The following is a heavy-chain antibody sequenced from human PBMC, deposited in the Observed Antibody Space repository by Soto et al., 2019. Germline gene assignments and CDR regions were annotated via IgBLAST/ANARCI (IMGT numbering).Heavy chain of an antibody. Sequence: PWESLSLTRAVYGASFGGCSWSCIRQPPEKGLEWIGDIYHSGSTYYNPSLKSRLTMSLDTSQNQFSLHLTSVIAADSASYFCARETTVTSSFFYYGLDVWGQGTTVTVSS. CDR3: ARETTVTSSFFYYGLDV. CDR1: GASFGGCS. CDR2: IYHSGST. J-gene: IGHJ6*02. D-gene: IGHD4-17*01. V-gene: IGHV4-30-2*05.